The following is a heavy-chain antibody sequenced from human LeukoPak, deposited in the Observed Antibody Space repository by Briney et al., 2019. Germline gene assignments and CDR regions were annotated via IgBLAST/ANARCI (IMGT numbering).Heavy chain of an antibody. D-gene: IGHD6-13*01. CDR3: AAHEPYSSSWYGGLDAFDI. J-gene: IGHJ3*02. Sequence: GGSLRLSCAASGFTFSSYGMTWVRQAPGKGLEWVSSISSSSSYIYYADSVKGRFTISRDNAKNTLYLQMNSLRAEDTAVYYCAAHEPYSSSWYGGLDAFDIWGQGTMVTVSS. CDR2: ISSSSSYI. CDR1: GFTFSSYG. V-gene: IGHV3-21*01.